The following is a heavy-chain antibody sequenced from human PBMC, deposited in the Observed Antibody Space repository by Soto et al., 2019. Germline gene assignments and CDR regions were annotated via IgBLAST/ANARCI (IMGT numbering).Heavy chain of an antibody. D-gene: IGHD3-16*01. V-gene: IGHV1-18*04. Sequence: QLVQSGAEVRKPGASVRVSCKASGYTFTSHAIAWVRRTPGEGLEWMGWISGYNGGTEYAQKLQGRVTMTSDTSTTTAHMEMSSLRSDDTGVYFCARVRVGTIYDGLDVWGQGTTVIVA. CDR2: ISGYNGGT. CDR1: GYTFTSHA. J-gene: IGHJ6*02. CDR3: ARVRVGTIYDGLDV.